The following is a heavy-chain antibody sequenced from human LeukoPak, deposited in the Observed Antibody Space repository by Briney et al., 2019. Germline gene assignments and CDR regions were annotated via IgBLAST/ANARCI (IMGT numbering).Heavy chain of an antibody. Sequence: ASVKVSCKASGYTFTGYYIHWVRQAPGQSLEWMGWVTPNTGGTNYAQKFQGRVTMTRDTSISTAYMELSRLTSDDTAVYYCARDQIASPNWELDYWGQGTLVTVSS. CDR2: VTPNTGGT. CDR1: GYTFTGYY. D-gene: IGHD1-1*01. V-gene: IGHV1-2*02. CDR3: ARDQIASPNWELDY. J-gene: IGHJ4*02.